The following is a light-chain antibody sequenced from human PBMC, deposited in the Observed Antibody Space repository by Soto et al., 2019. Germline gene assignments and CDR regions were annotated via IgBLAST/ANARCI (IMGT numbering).Light chain of an antibody. Sequence: DIQMTQSPSSLSASVGDRVTFTCQASQDISNYLSWYQYKLGKAPKLLVYDASDLESGVPGRFSASGSGTHFSLTISNLQPEDFATYFCQQYDSRPITFGQGTRL. J-gene: IGKJ5*01. CDR3: QQYDSRPIT. CDR1: QDISNY. V-gene: IGKV1-33*01. CDR2: DAS.